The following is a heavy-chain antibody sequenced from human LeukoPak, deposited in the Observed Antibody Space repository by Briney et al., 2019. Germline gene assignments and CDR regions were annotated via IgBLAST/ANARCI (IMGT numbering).Heavy chain of an antibody. CDR1: GFNFNKYS. J-gene: IGHJ4*02. D-gene: IGHD5-12*01. CDR2: IRNSSTYI. CDR3: ARGYTDYDYPFDS. V-gene: IGHV3-21*04. Sequence: PGGSLRLSCSASGFNFNKYSINWVRQAPGKGLEWVSSIRNSSTYIYYAQSVKGRFTISRDNTKKSLYLRMDSLRVEDTAVYYCARGYTDYDYPFDSWGQGTLVTVSS.